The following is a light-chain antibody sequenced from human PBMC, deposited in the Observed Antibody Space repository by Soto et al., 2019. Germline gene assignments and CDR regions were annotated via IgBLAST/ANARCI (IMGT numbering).Light chain of an antibody. CDR1: QSVLYSSNNKNC. CDR2: WTS. CDR3: QQYYSTPLT. Sequence: DIVMTQSPDSLAVSLGERATINCKSSQSVLYSSNNKNCLAWYQQKPGQPPKLLIYWTSTRESGVPDRFSGSWSGTDFTLTISSLQAEDVAVYYCQQYYSTPLTFGGGTKVEIK. J-gene: IGKJ4*01. V-gene: IGKV4-1*01.